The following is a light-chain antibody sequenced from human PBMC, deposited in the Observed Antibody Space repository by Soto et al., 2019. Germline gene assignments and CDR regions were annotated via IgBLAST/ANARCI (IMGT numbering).Light chain of an antibody. CDR3: LLSYIDARPVV. J-gene: IGLJ2*01. V-gene: IGLV7-46*01. Sequence: QAVVTQEPSLTVSPGGTVTLTCGSSTGPVTFSHYPYWFQQKPGQAPRTLIYDTTTKHSWTPARFSGSLLGGKAALTLSGAQPEDEADYYCLLSYIDARPVVFGGGTQLTVL. CDR2: DTT. CDR1: TGPVTFSHY.